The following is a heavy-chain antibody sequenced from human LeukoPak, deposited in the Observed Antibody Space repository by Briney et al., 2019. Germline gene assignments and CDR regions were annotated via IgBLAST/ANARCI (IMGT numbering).Heavy chain of an antibody. CDR1: GGSFSGYY. CDR3: ARRRTLARGFGY. Sequence: SETLSLTCAVYGGSFSGYYVSWIRQPPGKRLEGIGEINHSGSTNYNPSLKSRVTISVDSSKNQFSLKLSSVTAADTALYYCARRRTLARGFGYSGQGTLVTVSS. CDR2: INHSGST. J-gene: IGHJ4*02. D-gene: IGHD5-12*01. V-gene: IGHV4-34*01.